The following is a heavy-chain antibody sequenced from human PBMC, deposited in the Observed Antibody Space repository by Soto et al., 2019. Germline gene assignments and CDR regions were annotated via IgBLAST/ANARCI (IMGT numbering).Heavy chain of an antibody. V-gene: IGHV3-21*01. CDR2: ISSSSSYI. Sequence: VGSLRVSCAASGFTFSSYSMNWVRQAPGKGLEWVSSISSSSSYIYYADSVKGRFTISRDNAKNSLYLQMNSLRAEDTAVYYCARAGNSFSVQPDFDYWGQGTLVTVSS. J-gene: IGHJ4*02. CDR3: ARAGNSFSVQPDFDY. CDR1: GFTFSSYS. D-gene: IGHD6-19*01.